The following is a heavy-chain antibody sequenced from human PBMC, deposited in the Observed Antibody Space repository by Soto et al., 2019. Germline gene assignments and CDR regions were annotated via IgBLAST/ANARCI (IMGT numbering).Heavy chain of an antibody. CDR3: ARGVTMVRGVLDYYCYGMDV. CDR1: GGSVSSGSYY. V-gene: IGHV4-61*01. Sequence: PSETLSLTCTVSGGSVSSGSYYWSWIRQPPGKGLEWIGYIYYSGSTNYNHSLKGRVNISVDTSKNQFSLKLSSVTAADTAVYYFARGVTMVRGVLDYYCYGMDVWGQGTTVTVSS. D-gene: IGHD3-10*01. CDR2: IYYSGST. J-gene: IGHJ6*02.